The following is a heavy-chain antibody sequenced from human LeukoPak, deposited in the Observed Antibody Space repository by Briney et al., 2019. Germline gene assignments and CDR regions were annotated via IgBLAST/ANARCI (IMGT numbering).Heavy chain of an antibody. Sequence: GGSLRLSCAASGFIFSNYAMSWVRQAPGKGLEWVSAVRGGGDSFYADSVKGRFTISRDNSKQKVYLQMNSLRADDSAVYYCPKDVGPTRDMDVWAQGPRVRVS. J-gene: IGHJ6*01. D-gene: IGHD1-26*01. CDR2: VRGGGDS. CDR3: PKDVGPTRDMDV. CDR1: GFIFSNYA. V-gene: IGHV3-23*01.